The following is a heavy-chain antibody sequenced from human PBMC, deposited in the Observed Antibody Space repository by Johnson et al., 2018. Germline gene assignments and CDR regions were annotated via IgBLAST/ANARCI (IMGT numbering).Heavy chain of an antibody. Sequence: QLQESGGGLVQPGGSLRLTCAASGFTFSCHWMSWVRQAPGKGLELVANIKQAGSEKDYVDSVKGRFTISRDKSKNTLYLQRNSLIIEDTAVYYCAGDCLAYADYGCFQDWGQGTLVTVSA. CDR1: GFTFSCHW. CDR3: AGDCLAYADYGCFQD. CDR2: IKQAGSEK. D-gene: IGHD4-17*01. J-gene: IGHJ1*01. V-gene: IGHV3-7*01.